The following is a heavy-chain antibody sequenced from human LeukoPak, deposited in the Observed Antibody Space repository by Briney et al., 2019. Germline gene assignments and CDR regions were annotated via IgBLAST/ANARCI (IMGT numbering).Heavy chain of an antibody. CDR3: AREGIAAAGL. V-gene: IGHV3-7*01. D-gene: IGHD6-13*01. Sequence: GGSLRLSCAASGFTFSHAWMSWVRQAPGKGLEWVANIKQDGSEKYYVDSVKGRFTISRDNAKNSLYLQMNSLRAEDTAVYYCAREGIAAAGLWGQGTLVTVSS. CDR2: IKQDGSEK. J-gene: IGHJ4*02. CDR1: GFTFSHAW.